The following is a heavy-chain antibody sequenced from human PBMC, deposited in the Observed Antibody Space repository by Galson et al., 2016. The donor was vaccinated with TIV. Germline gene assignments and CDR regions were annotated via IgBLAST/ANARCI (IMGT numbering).Heavy chain of an antibody. CDR1: GYRLSKLS. CDR3: ARGFGVLTGNYLPKDFDY. Sequence: SVKVSCKVSGYRLSKLSMYWVRQAPGQGLEWMGWIKPNRGDTNVAQKFRGRVTMTRDTSITTAYLELSGLRSDDTAVYYCARGFGVLTGNYLPKDFDYWGQGTLVTVSS. J-gene: IGHJ4*02. D-gene: IGHD3-9*01. V-gene: IGHV1-2*02. CDR2: IKPNRGDT.